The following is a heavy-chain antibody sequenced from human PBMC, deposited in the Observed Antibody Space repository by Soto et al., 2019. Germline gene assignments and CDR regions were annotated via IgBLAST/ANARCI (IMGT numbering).Heavy chain of an antibody. CDR2: IYYSGST. D-gene: IGHD6-13*01. CDR3: ARDSSSSWYVGVYYYGMDV. CDR1: GGSISSYY. J-gene: IGHJ6*02. Sequence: SETLSLTCTVSGGSISSYYWSWIRQPPGKVLEWIGYIYYSGSTNYNPSLKSRVTISVDTSKNQFSLKLSSVTAADTAVYYCARDSSSSWYVGVYYYGMDVWGQGTTVTVSS. V-gene: IGHV4-59*01.